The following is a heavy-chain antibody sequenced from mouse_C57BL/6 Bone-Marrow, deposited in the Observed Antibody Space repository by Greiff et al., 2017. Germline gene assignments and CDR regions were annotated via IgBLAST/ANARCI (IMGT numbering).Heavy chain of an antibody. CDR2: INPYNGGT. D-gene: IGHD1-1*01. V-gene: IGHV1-19*01. Sequence: VQLKESGPVLVKPGASVKMSCKASGYTFTDYYMNWVKQSHGKSLEWIGVINPYNGGTSYNQKFKGKATLTVDKSSSTAYMELNSLTSEDSAVYYCARRRNYDGSSLDYWGQGTTLTVSS. CDR3: ARRRNYDGSSLDY. CDR1: GYTFTDYY. J-gene: IGHJ2*01.